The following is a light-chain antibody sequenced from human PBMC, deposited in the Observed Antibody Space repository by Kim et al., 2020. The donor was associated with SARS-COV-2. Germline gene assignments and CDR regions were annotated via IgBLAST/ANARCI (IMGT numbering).Light chain of an antibody. V-gene: IGLV10-54*01. CDR3: SAWDSSLNAWV. CDR1: STSIGPQR. Sequence: RQPANITGVGTSTSIGPQRAAWMQQRQGHAPKLLSYRNNHRPSGISERLSASRSGNTASLTITALQPEDEADYYCSAWDSSLNAWVFGGGTQLTVL. CDR2: RNN. J-gene: IGLJ3*02.